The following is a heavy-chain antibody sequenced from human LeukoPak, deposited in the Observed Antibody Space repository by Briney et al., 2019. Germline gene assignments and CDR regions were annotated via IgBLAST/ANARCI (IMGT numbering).Heavy chain of an antibody. CDR2: ISGSGGSP. Sequence: GGSLRLSCAASGFTFSSYAMSCVRQAPGKGLEWLSAISGSGGSPYYAASVKGRFTIPRDNSKNTLYLKVNSLRAEDTAVYYCAKSLGSVVVTANDYWGQGTLVTVSS. V-gene: IGHV3-23*01. J-gene: IGHJ4*02. CDR3: AKSLGSVVVTANDY. D-gene: IGHD2-21*02. CDR1: GFTFSSYA.